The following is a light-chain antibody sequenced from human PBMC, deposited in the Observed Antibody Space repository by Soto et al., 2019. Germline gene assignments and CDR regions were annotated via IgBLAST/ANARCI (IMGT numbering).Light chain of an antibody. CDR2: SNN. Sequence: QSVLTQPPSASGTPGQRVTISCSGSSSNIGSNIVNWYQQLPGTAPKLLFYSNNQRPSGVPVRFSGSKSGTSASLAISGLQSEDEADYYCAAWDDSLHGYVFGTGTKLTVL. J-gene: IGLJ1*01. CDR1: SSNIGSNI. V-gene: IGLV1-44*01. CDR3: AAWDDSLHGYV.